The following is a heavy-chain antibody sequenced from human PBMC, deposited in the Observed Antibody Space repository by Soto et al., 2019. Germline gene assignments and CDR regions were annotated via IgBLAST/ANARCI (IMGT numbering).Heavy chain of an antibody. D-gene: IGHD4-17*01. CDR3: ASSSTVTTRPIDY. V-gene: IGHV4-31*03. J-gene: IGHJ4*02. CDR1: GGSISSGGYY. CDR2: IYYSGST. Sequence: SETLSLTCTVSGGSISSGGYYWSWIRQHPGKGLEWIGYIYYSGSTYYNPSLKSRVTISVDTSKNQFSLKLSSVTAADTAVYYCASSSTVTTRPIDYWGQGTLVTVSS.